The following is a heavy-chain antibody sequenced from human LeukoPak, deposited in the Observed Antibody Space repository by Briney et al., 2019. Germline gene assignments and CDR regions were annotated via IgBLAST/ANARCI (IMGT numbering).Heavy chain of an antibody. CDR1: GGSISSSSYY. CDR2: IYYSGST. J-gene: IGHJ4*02. Sequence: PSETLSLTCTVSGGSISSSSYYWGWIRQPPGKGLEWIGSIYYSGSTYYNPSLKSRVTISVDTSKNQFSLKLSSVTAADTAVYYRARISDYGDYFDYWGQGTLVTVSS. V-gene: IGHV4-39*01. CDR3: ARISDYGDYFDY. D-gene: IGHD4-17*01.